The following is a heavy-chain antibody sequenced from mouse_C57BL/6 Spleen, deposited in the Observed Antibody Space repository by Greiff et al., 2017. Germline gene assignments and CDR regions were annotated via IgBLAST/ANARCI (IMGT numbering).Heavy chain of an antibody. V-gene: IGHV3-1*01. D-gene: IGHD1-1*01. CDR3: ARDYGRSWFAY. CDR2: ISYSGST. J-gene: IGHJ3*01. Sequence: EVQLQESGPGMVKPSQSLSLTCTVTGYSITSGYDWHWIRHFPGNKLEWMGYISYSGSTNYNPSLKSRISITHDTSKNHFFLKLNSVTTEDTATYYCARDYGRSWFAYWGQGTLVTVSA. CDR1: GYSITSGYD.